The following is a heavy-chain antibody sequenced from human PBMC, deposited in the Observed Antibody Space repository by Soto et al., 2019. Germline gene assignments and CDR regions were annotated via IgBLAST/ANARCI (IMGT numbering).Heavy chain of an antibody. Sequence: SETLSLTCVVSGGTVTSSHWWSWVRQSPGGGLEWIGNVYHTGDTNLNPSLQSRVTISVDKSTNQFSLRLNSLTAADTAVYFCAREIVTAGGNNYFDPWGPGTLVTVSS. V-gene: IGHV4-4*02. D-gene: IGHD2-21*02. CDR3: AREIVTAGGNNYFDP. CDR2: VYHTGDT. J-gene: IGHJ5*02. CDR1: GGTVTSSHW.